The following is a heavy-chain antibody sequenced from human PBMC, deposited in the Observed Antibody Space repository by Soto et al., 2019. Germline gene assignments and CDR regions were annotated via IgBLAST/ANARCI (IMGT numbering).Heavy chain of an antibody. Sequence: EVQLVQSGGGLVQPGGALSLSCAASGFTFSRYSMNWVRPAPGNGLEWVSYLSSRSSTIYYADSVKGRFTISSDNAKNSLYLQMNSRRDEDTAVYYCARDPGYGSGGGGGDCGQGTLVTVSS. CDR2: LSSRSSTI. CDR3: ARDPGYGSGGGGGD. CDR1: GFTFSRYS. J-gene: IGHJ4*02. D-gene: IGHD3-10*01. V-gene: IGHV3-48*02.